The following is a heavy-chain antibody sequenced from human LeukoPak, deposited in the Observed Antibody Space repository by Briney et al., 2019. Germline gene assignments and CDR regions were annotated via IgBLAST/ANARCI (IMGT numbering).Heavy chain of an antibody. Sequence: GGSLRLSCAASGFTFSDYSMNWVRQAPGKGLVWVSRINSDGSSTSYADSVKGRFTISRDNAKNTLYLQMNSLRAEDTAVYYCARDGIAARPPYFDYWGQGTLVTVSS. J-gene: IGHJ4*02. D-gene: IGHD6-6*01. CDR3: ARDGIAARPPYFDY. V-gene: IGHV3-74*01. CDR1: GFTFSDYS. CDR2: INSDGSST.